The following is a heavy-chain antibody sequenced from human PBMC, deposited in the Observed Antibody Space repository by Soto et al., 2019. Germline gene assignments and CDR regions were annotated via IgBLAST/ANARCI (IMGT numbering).Heavy chain of an antibody. CDR3: ASIYDSSGYYYGNNWFDP. CDR2: IYYSGNT. Sequence: SETLSLTCTVSGGYISSSSYYWGWLRQPPGKGLEWIGSIYYSGNTYYNPSLKSRVTISVDTSKNQFSLELSSVTAADTAVYYCASIYDSSGYYYGNNWFDPWGQGTLVTVSS. V-gene: IGHV4-39*07. J-gene: IGHJ5*02. D-gene: IGHD3-22*01. CDR1: GGYISSSSYY.